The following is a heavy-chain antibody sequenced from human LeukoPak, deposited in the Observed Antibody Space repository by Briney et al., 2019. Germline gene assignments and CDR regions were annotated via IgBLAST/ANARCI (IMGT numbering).Heavy chain of an antibody. CDR1: GFTFSSYA. D-gene: IGHD3-22*01. Sequence: GGSLRLSCAASGFTFSSYAMSWVRQAPGKGLEWVSAISGSGGSTYYADSVKGRFTISRDNSKNTLYLQMNSLKAEDTAVYYCAKEVFPYYYDSSGYSRQTFDYWGQGTLVTVSS. CDR3: AKEVFPYYYDSSGYSRQTFDY. J-gene: IGHJ4*02. V-gene: IGHV3-23*01. CDR2: ISGSGGST.